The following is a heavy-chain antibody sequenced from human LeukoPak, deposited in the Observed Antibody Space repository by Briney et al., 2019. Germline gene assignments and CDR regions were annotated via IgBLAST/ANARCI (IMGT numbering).Heavy chain of an antibody. CDR3: ARSGYYFYFDN. CDR1: DDSISSSSYY. Sequence: SETLSLTCNVSDDSISSSSYYWGWIRQPPGKGLEWIGSIYSSGSTYYNASLKSRVTISVDTSKNQFSLKLTSVTAADTAVYYCARSGYYFYFDNWGQGTLVTVSS. V-gene: IGHV4-39*01. J-gene: IGHJ4*02. CDR2: IYSSGST. D-gene: IGHD3-22*01.